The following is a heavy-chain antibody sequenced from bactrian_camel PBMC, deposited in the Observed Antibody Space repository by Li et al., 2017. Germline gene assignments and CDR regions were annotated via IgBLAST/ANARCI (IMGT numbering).Heavy chain of an antibody. Sequence: VQLVESGGGLVQPGGSLRLSCAASGFTFGSYYMNWVRQAPGKEREGVAAFFTSDDSTYYTDSVKGRFTISRENDKNTVYLQMNNLKPEDSALYYCATVAGTFDSDYARARASVYWGQGTQVTVS. J-gene: IGHJ4*01. CDR2: FFTSDDST. CDR1: GFTFGSYY. CDR3: ATVAGTFDSDYARARASVY. D-gene: IGHD4*01. V-gene: IGHV3S40*01.